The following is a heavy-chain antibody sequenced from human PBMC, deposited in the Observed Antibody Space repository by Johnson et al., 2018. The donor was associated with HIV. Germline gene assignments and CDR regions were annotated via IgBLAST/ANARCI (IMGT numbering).Heavy chain of an antibody. Sequence: QVQLVESGGGVVQPGRSLRLSCAASGFTFSNSAMHWVRQAPGKGLEWVAVISYDGSDEYYADSVRGRFTISRDNAKNSLYLQINSLRAEDTAVYYCARDRPASSSSGAFDIWGQGTMVTVSS. J-gene: IGHJ3*02. CDR1: GFTFSNSA. V-gene: IGHV3-30*04. D-gene: IGHD6-6*01. CDR2: ISYDGSDE. CDR3: ARDRPASSSSGAFDI.